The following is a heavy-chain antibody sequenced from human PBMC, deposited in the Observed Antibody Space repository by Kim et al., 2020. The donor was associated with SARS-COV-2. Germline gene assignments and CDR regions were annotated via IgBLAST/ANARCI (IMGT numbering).Heavy chain of an antibody. CDR3: ASWDYSDNAGLVH. CDR1: GAPISSYY. Sequence: SETLSHTCTVSGAPISSYYWVWVRQPPGKGLEWMATFFRSGSTSSNPSLKSRVTISADTSNPQFSLQLSSVTAADTAVYYCASWDYSDNAGLVHWGQGTLVTVSS. D-gene: IGHD4-4*01. J-gene: IGHJ4*02. V-gene: IGHV4-59*13. CDR2: FFRSGST.